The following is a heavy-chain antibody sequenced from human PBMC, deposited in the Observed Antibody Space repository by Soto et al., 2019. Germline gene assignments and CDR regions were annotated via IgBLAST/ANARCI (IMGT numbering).Heavy chain of an antibody. CDR2: TFSDGGIK. Sequence: GGSLRLSCAASGFTFDSYAMNWVRQAPGRGLEWVTGTFSDGGIKYYADSVKGRFTISRDISKITLYLQMNSLRAEDTAVYYCAKSGGARSLYFDYWGQGTLVTVSS. CDR3: AKSGGARSLYFDY. D-gene: IGHD3-16*01. CDR1: GFTFDSYA. J-gene: IGHJ4*02. V-gene: IGHV3-23*01.